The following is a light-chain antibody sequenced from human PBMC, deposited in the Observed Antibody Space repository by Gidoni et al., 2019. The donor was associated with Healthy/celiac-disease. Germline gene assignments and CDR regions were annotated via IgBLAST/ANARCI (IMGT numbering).Light chain of an antibody. CDR1: QSVSSY. V-gene: IGKV3-11*01. CDR3: QQRSNWPLLT. CDR2: DAS. Sequence: EIVLTQSPATLSLSPGERATLSCMASQSVSSYLAWYQQKPGKAPRLLIYDASNRATGIPARFSGSGSGTDFTLTISSLEPEDFAVYYCQQRSNWPLLTFGGGTKVEIK. J-gene: IGKJ4*01.